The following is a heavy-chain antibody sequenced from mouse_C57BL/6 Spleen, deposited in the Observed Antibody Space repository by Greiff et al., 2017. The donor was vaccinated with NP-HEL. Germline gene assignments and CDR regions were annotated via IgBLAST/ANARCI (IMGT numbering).Heavy chain of an antibody. J-gene: IGHJ2*01. CDR3: ARWGTWDGGVDY. V-gene: IGHV1-64*01. CDR1: GYTFTSYW. Sequence: QVQLQQPGAELVKPGASVKLSCKASGYTFTSYWMHWVKQRPGQGLEWIGMIHPNSGSTNYNEKFKSKATLTVDKSSSTAYMQLSSLTSEDSAVYYCARWGTWDGGVDYWGQGTTLTVSS. CDR2: IHPNSGST. D-gene: IGHD4-1*01.